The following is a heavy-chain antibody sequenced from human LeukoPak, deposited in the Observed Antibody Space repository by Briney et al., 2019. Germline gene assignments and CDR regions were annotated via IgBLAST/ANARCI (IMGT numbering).Heavy chain of an antibody. CDR2: INGGNGNT. V-gene: IGHV1-3*01. CDR1: GYTFSNFA. Sequence: GASVKVSCKASGYTFSNFALFWVRQAPGQRLEWMGWINGGNGNTKYSEKFQGRVTITRDTSANTVYMELSSLRSEDTAMYYCVRGYCSDTNCPPGGYWGQGTLVSVPS. CDR3: VRGYCSDTNCPPGGY. J-gene: IGHJ4*02. D-gene: IGHD2-2*01.